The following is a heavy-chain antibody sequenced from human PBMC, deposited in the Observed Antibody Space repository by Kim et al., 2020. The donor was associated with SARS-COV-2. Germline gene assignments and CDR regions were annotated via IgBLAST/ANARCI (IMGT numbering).Heavy chain of an antibody. V-gene: IGHV3-15*01. Sequence: GGSLRLSCAASGFTFSNAWMSWVRQAPGKGLEWVGRIKSKTDGGTTDYAAPVKGRFTISRDDSKNTLYLQMNSLKTEDTAVYYCTTDPTGAYYDILTGYYRLDYWGQGTLVTVSS. J-gene: IGHJ4*02. CDR2: IKSKTDGGTT. D-gene: IGHD3-9*01. CDR3: TTDPTGAYYDILTGYYRLDY. CDR1: GFTFSNAW.